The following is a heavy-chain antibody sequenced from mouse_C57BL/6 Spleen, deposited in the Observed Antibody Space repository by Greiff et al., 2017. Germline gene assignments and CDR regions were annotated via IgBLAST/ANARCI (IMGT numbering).Heavy chain of an antibody. CDR2: ISSGSSTI. J-gene: IGHJ3*01. V-gene: IGHV5-17*01. CDR1: GFTFSDYG. Sequence: EVQLVESGGGLVKPGGSLKLSCAASGFTFSDYGMHWVRQAPEKGLEWVAYISSGSSTIYYADTVKGRFTISRDNAKNTLCLQMTSLRSEDTAMYYCARSGTDWFAYWGQGTLVTVSA. D-gene: IGHD3-3*01. CDR3: ARSGTDWFAY.